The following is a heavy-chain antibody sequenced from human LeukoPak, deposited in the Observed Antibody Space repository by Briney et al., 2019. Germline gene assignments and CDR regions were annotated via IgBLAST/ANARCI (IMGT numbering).Heavy chain of an antibody. CDR2: IYHSGST. V-gene: IGHV4-38-2*02. D-gene: IGHD3-10*01. CDR3: AREHSGSYGYIDY. Sequence: SETLSLTCTVSGYSISSGYYWGWIRQPPGKGLEWIGSIYHSGSTYYNPSLKSRVTISVDTSKNQFSLKLSSVTAADTAVYYCAREHSGSYGYIDYWGQGTLVTVSS. J-gene: IGHJ4*02. CDR1: GYSISSGYY.